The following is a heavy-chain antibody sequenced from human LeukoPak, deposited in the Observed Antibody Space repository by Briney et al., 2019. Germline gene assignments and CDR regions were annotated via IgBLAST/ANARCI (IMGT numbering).Heavy chain of an antibody. V-gene: IGHV4-59*01. Sequence: SETLSHTCTVSGGSISGYYWNWIRQSPEKGLEWIGYIYHSGTINFNPSLKARVTMSIDTSKNQFSLKLSSVTAADTAVYYCAKSRSLGLQYFDTWGQGTLATVSS. D-gene: IGHD4-11*01. J-gene: IGHJ4*02. CDR3: AKSRSLGLQYFDT. CDR1: GGSISGYY. CDR2: IYHSGTI.